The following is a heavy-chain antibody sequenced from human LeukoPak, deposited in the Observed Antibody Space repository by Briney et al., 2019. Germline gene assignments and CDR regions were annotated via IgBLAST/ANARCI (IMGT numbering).Heavy chain of an antibody. D-gene: IGHD6-13*01. CDR3: AREVLPGYSSSWYPNWFDP. V-gene: IGHV4-59*12. J-gene: IGHJ5*02. CDR2: IYYSGST. CDR1: GGSISSYY. Sequence: SETLSLTCTVSGGSISSYYWSWIRQPPGKGLEWIGYIYYSGSTNYNPSLKSRVTISVDTSKNQFSLKLSSVTAADTAVYYCAREVLPGYSSSWYPNWFDPWGQGTLVTVSS.